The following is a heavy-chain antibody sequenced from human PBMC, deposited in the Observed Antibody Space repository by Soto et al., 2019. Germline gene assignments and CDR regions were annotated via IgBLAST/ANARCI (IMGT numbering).Heavy chain of an antibody. Sequence: ASVKVSCKASGGTFSSYAISWVRQAPGKGLEWMGKIIPTFGRTNYAQKFQGRLTISADDSTSTAYMELTSLEPDDTAVYYCARDPLSSFAMDVWGQGTTVTVSS. CDR2: IIPTFGRT. J-gene: IGHJ6*02. V-gene: IGHV1-69*13. CDR3: ARDPLSSFAMDV. CDR1: GGTFSSYA. D-gene: IGHD3-10*02.